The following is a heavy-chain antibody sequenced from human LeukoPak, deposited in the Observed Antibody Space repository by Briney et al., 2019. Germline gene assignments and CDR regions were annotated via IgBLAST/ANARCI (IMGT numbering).Heavy chain of an antibody. Sequence: SETLSLTCTVSGGSISSSSYYWGWIRQPPGKGLEWIGSIYYTGSTYYNPSLKSRVTISVDTSKNQFSLKLSSVTAADTAVYYCARVVAHYYDSSSFDSWGQGTLVTVSS. CDR3: ARVVAHYYDSSSFDS. V-gene: IGHV4-39*07. J-gene: IGHJ4*02. CDR1: GGSISSSSYY. CDR2: IYYTGST. D-gene: IGHD3-22*01.